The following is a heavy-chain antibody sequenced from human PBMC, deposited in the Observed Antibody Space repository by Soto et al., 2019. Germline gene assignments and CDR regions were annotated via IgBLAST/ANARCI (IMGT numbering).Heavy chain of an antibody. V-gene: IGHV3-30*03. D-gene: IGHD3-16*01. CDR1: GFTFSNSG. J-gene: IGHJ3*02. CDR3: ARDGGRAFDI. CDR2: VSFDGTNQ. Sequence: GGSLRLSCAASGFTFSNSGMHWVRQTPGKGLEWVALVSFDGTNQYYADSVKGRFTISRDNFKNTLFLQMHSLRAEDTAVYYCARDGGRAFDIWGQGTMVTVSS.